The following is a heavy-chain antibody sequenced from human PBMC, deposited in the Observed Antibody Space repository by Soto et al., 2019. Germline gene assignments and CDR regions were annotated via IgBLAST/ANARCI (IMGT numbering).Heavy chain of an antibody. CDR1: GFTFSSYA. J-gene: IGHJ6*02. Sequence: PGGSLRLSCAASGFTFSSYAMHWVRQAPGKGLEWVAVISYDGSNKYYADSVKGRFTISRDNSKNTLYLQMNSLRAEDTAVYYCARDLTGITGTTPLTYYYYGMDVWGQGTTVTVSS. V-gene: IGHV3-30-3*01. CDR3: ARDLTGITGTTPLTYYYYGMDV. D-gene: IGHD1-7*01. CDR2: ISYDGSNK.